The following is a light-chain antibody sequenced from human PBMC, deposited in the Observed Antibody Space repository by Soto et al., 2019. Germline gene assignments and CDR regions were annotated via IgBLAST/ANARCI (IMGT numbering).Light chain of an antibody. CDR3: QQFDDVPLS. CDR2: DAS. J-gene: IGKJ3*01. CDR1: QDINNY. V-gene: IGKV1-33*01. Sequence: ILMTQSPSSLSASVGDRVTITCQASQDINNYLNWYQQKPGKAPKLLIYDASNLETGVPSRFSGSGSGTEFTFTISSLQPEDIATYFCQQFDDVPLSFGPGTTVEIK.